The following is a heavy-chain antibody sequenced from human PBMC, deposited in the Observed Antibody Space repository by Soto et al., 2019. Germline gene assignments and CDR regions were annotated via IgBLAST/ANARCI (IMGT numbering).Heavy chain of an antibody. J-gene: IGHJ4*02. V-gene: IGHV3-30-3*01. CDR2: ISYDGSNK. CDR3: AREYGITGTTFDY. D-gene: IGHD1-7*01. CDR1: GFTFSSYA. Sequence: QVQLVESGGGVVQPGRSLRLSCAASGFTFSSYAMHWVRQAPGKGLEWVAVISYDGSNKYYADSVKGRFTISRDNSKTTLYLQMHSLRAEDTAVYYCAREYGITGTTFDYWGQGTLVTVSS.